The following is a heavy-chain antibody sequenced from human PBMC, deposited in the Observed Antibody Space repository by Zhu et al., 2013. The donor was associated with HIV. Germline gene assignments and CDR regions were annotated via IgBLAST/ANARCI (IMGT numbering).Heavy chain of an antibody. J-gene: IGHJ5*02. V-gene: IGHV1-2*02. D-gene: IGHD2-15*01. Sequence: QVQLVQSGAEVKKPGASVKVSCKASGFTFTNYAFNWVRQAPGQGPEWMGEINANTGATMYAPKFQGRVAMTRDTSSTTSYMDLNRLISDDTAVYSCARERIGCSGSNCYFDAWGQGSLVTVSS. CDR2: INANTGAT. CDR3: ARERIGCSGSNCYFDA. CDR1: GFTFTNYA.